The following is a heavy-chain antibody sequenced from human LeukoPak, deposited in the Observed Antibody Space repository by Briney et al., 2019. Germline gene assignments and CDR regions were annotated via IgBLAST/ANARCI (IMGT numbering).Heavy chain of an antibody. V-gene: IGHV4-34*01. D-gene: IGHD6-19*01. Sequence: SETLSLTCAVYGGSLSGYYWSWIRQPPGKGLEWIGEINHSGSTNYNPSLKSRVTISVDTSKNQFSLKLSSVTAADTAVYYCARASLAVADRGSGYNWFDLWGQGTLVTVSS. CDR2: INHSGST. J-gene: IGHJ5*02. CDR1: GGSLSGYY. CDR3: ARASLAVADRGSGYNWFDL.